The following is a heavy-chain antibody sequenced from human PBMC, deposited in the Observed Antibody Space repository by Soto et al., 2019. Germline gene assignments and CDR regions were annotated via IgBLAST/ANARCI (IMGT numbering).Heavy chain of an antibody. V-gene: IGHV4-39*01. CDR2: VYYSGYT. CDR1: GGSINSNSYC. J-gene: IGHJ4*02. D-gene: IGHD3-22*01. CDR3: VRHDRGSSGYSSFDY. Sequence: QLQLQESGPGLVKPSETLSLTCSVSGGSINSNSYCWGWIRQPPGKGLEWIGSVYYSGYTYHNPSLKSRVTVSVGTSKNHFSLKLTSVTAADTAVYYCVRHDRGSSGYSSFDYWGQGPLVTVSS.